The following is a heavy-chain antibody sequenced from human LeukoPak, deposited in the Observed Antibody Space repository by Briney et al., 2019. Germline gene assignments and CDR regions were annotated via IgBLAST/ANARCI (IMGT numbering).Heavy chain of an antibody. Sequence: AASVKVSCKASGYTFTSYYMHWVRQAPGQGLEWMGWIDPNSGGTHYAQNFQGRVTMTRDTPISTAYMELSRLRSDDTAVYYCARDWYYFDTSGYLTDWGQGTLVTVSS. D-gene: IGHD3-22*01. J-gene: IGHJ4*02. CDR1: GYTFTSYY. CDR3: ARDWYYFDTSGYLTD. V-gene: IGHV1-2*02. CDR2: IDPNSGGT.